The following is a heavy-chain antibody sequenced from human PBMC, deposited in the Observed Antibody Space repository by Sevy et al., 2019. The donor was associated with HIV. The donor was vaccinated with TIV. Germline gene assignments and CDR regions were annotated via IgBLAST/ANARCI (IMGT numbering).Heavy chain of an antibody. CDR2: ISGSGGRT. D-gene: IGHD2-2*01. Sequence: GESLKISCAASGFTFISYAMSWVRQAPGKGLEWVSAISGSGGRTYYADSLKGRFTISRDNSKNTLYLQMNSLRAEDTAVYHCAKDQGYCSSTSCYSDYWGQGTLVTVSS. J-gene: IGHJ4*02. CDR3: AKDQGYCSSTSCYSDY. V-gene: IGHV3-23*01. CDR1: GFTFISYA.